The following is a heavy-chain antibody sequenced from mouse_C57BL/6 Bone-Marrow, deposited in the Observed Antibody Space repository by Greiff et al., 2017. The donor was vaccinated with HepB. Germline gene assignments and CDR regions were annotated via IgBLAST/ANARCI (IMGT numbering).Heavy chain of an antibody. V-gene: IGHV14-4*01. Sequence: EVQLQQSGAELVRPGASVKLSCTASGFNIKDDYMHWVKQRPEQGLEWIGWIDPENGDTEYASKFQGKATITADTSSNTAYLQLSSLTSEDTAVYYCTTAGYSNLFDYWGQGTTLTVSS. CDR3: TTAGYSNLFDY. D-gene: IGHD2-5*01. J-gene: IGHJ2*01. CDR2: IDPENGDT. CDR1: GFNIKDDY.